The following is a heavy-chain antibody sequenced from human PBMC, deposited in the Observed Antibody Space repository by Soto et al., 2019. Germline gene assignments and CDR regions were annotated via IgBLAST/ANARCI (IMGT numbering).Heavy chain of an antibody. V-gene: IGHV2-70*01. CDR1: GFSLSTRGMC. D-gene: IGHD5-18*01. CDR3: ARSTAMVTRYYGMDV. CDR2: IDWDDDK. Sequence: SGPTLVNPTQTLTLTCTFSGFSLSTRGMCVSWIRQPPGKALEWLALIDWDDDKYYSTSLKTRLTISKDTSKNQVVLTMTNMDPVDTATYYCARSTAMVTRYYGMDVWGQGTTVTVSS. J-gene: IGHJ6*02.